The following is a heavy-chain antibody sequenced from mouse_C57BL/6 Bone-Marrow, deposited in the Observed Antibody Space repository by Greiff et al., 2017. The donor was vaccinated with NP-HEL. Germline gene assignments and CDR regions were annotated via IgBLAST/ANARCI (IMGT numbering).Heavy chain of an antibody. J-gene: IGHJ2*01. D-gene: IGHD2-4*01. CDR3: ARGDYDVSY. Sequence: EVQLQQSGPELVKPGASVKISCKASGYTFTDYYMNWVKQSHGKSLEWIGDINPNNGGTSYNQKFKGKATLTVDKSSSTAYMELRSLTSEDSAVYYWARGDYDVSYWGQGTTLTVAS. CDR2: INPNNGGT. V-gene: IGHV1-26*01. CDR1: GYTFTDYY.